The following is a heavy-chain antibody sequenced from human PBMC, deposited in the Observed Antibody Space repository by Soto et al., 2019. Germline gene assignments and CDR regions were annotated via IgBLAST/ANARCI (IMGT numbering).Heavy chain of an antibody. V-gene: IGHV1-18*01. Sequence: ASVKVSCKASGYTFTSYGISWGRQAPGQGLEWMGWISAYNGNTNYAQKLQGRVTMTTDTSTSTAYMELRSLRSDDTAVYYCARAAQYYYYYYMDVWGKGTTVTVSS. CDR3: ARAAQYYYYYYMDV. CDR1: GYTFTSYG. D-gene: IGHD6-25*01. CDR2: ISAYNGNT. J-gene: IGHJ6*03.